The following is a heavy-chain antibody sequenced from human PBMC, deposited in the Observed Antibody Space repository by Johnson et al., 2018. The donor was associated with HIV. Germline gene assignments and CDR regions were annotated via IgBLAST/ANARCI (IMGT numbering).Heavy chain of an antibody. Sequence: QMLLVESGGGVVQPGRSLRLSCAASGFTFSSYAMHWVRQAPGKGLDWVAVLSYHGGKAYYADSVKGRFTISRDNSKNTLYLQMSSLRPEDTAVHYCAKDGYRAALDVWGQGTMVTVST. CDR3: AKDGYRAALDV. V-gene: IGHV3-30*18. CDR1: GFTFSSYA. CDR2: LSYHGGKA. J-gene: IGHJ3*01. D-gene: IGHD5-24*01.